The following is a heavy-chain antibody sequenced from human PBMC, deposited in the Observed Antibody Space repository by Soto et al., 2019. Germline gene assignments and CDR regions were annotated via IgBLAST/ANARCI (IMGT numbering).Heavy chain of an antibody. CDR3: ARDFAAMEPYYSYGMDA. V-gene: IGHV4-61*01. Sequence: PSETLSVTCTVSGGSVSSGSYYWSWIRQPPGKGLEWIGYIYYSGSTNYNPSLKSRVTISVDTSKNQFSLKLSSVTAADTAVYYCARDFAAMEPYYSYGMDACGQGTTLTVSS. CDR1: GGSVSSGSYY. D-gene: IGHD5-18*01. J-gene: IGHJ6*02. CDR2: IYYSGST.